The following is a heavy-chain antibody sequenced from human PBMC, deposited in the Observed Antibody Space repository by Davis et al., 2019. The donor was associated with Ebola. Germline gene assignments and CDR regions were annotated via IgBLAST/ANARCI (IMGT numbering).Heavy chain of an antibody. CDR2: ISYDGSNK. V-gene: IGHV3-30-3*01. J-gene: IGHJ4*02. D-gene: IGHD3-22*01. Sequence: GESLKISCADSGFSISSYAMHWVRQAPGKGLEWAAVISYDGSNKYYADSVTGRFTISRDNPKTMLYLQMNSLRAEDTAVYYCARDRYTYYYDSSGYPGDYWGQGTLVTVSS. CDR1: GFSISSYA. CDR3: ARDRYTYYYDSSGYPGDY.